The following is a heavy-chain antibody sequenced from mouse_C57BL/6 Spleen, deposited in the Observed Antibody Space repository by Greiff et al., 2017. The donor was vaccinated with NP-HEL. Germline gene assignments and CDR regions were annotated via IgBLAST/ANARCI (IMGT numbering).Heavy chain of an antibody. CDR2: IDPSDSYT. CDR3: ARISFITPGYFDV. D-gene: IGHD1-1*01. Sequence: QVQLQQPGAELVRPGTSVKLSCKASGYTFTSYWMHWVKQRPGQGLEWIGVIDPSDSYTNYNQKFKGKATLTVDTSSSTAYMQLSSLTSEDSAVYYCARISFITPGYFDVWGTGTTVTVSS. V-gene: IGHV1-59*01. J-gene: IGHJ1*03. CDR1: GYTFTSYW.